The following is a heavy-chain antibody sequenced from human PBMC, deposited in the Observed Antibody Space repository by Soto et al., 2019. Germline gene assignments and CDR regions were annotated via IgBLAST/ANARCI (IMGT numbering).Heavy chain of an antibody. CDR3: ARAGWVTYYYDSSGYYHFDY. CDR2: ISAYNGNT. V-gene: IGHV1-18*04. Sequence: VASVKVSCKASGYTFTSYGIIWVRQAPGQGLEWMGWISAYNGNTNYAQKLQGRVTMTTDTSTSTAYMELRSLRSDDTAVYYCARAGWVTYYYDSSGYYHFDYWGQGTLVTVSS. CDR1: GYTFTSYG. D-gene: IGHD3-22*01. J-gene: IGHJ4*02.